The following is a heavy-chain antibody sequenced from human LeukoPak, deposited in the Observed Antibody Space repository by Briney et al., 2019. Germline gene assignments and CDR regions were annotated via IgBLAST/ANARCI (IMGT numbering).Heavy chain of an antibody. J-gene: IGHJ4*02. Sequence: ASVKVSCKVSGYTLTELSMHWVRQAPGKGLEWMGGFDPEDGETIYAQKFQGRVTMTEDTSTDTAYMELGSLRSEDTAVYYCATVTIAAAGIGYFDYWGQGTLVTVSS. V-gene: IGHV1-24*01. CDR2: FDPEDGET. CDR1: GYTLTELS. D-gene: IGHD6-13*01. CDR3: ATVTIAAAGIGYFDY.